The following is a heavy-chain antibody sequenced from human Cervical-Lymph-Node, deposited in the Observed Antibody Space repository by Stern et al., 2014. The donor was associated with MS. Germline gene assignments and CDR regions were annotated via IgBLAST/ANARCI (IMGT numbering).Heavy chain of an antibody. V-gene: IGHV3-21*01. CDR2: ISSTSSNI. J-gene: IGHJ3*01. Sequence: EVQLVESGGGLVKPGGSLRLSCAASGFTFSIFSMNWVRQAPGKGLEWVSFISSTSSNIFYADSVKGRFTISRDNAKNSLYLQMNSLRVDDTAVYYCARDWSSPYYHDALDLWGQGTMVTVSS. D-gene: IGHD3-22*01. CDR1: GFTFSIFS. CDR3: ARDWSSPYYHDALDL.